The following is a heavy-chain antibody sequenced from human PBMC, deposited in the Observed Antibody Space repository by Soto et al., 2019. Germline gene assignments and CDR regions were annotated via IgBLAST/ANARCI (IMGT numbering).Heavy chain of an antibody. CDR2: IYSGGST. D-gene: IGHD4-17*01. J-gene: IGHJ6*02. V-gene: IGHV3-53*02. Sequence: EVQLVETGEGLIQPGGSLRLSCAASGFTVSSNYMSWVRQAPGKGLEWVSVIYSGGSTYYADSVKGRFTISRDNSKNTLYLQMNSLRAEDTAVYYCARVGDRTYYYYGMDVWGQGTTVTVSS. CDR3: ARVGDRTYYYYGMDV. CDR1: GFTVSSNY.